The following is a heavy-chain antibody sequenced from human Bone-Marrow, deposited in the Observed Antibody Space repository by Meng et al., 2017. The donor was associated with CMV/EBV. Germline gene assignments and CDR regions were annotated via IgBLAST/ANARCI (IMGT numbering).Heavy chain of an antibody. Sequence: SETLSLTCAVYGGSFSDYYWSWIRQSPGKGLEWIGQIDHGGSSKYNPSLKSRVTISVDTSKNQFSLKLSSVTAADTAVYYCARLSGEAAMPFNYWAQGTLVTFPS. J-gene: IGHJ4*02. V-gene: IGHV4-34*01. CDR1: GGSFSDYY. CDR3: ARLSGEAAMPFNY. D-gene: IGHD2-2*01. CDR2: IDHGGSS.